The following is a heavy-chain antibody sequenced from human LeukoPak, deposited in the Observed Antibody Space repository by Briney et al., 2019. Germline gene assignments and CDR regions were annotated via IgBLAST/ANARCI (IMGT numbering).Heavy chain of an antibody. CDR3: ARQIAAAGYFDY. Sequence: SETLSLTCAVYGGSFSDYYWSWIRQPPGKGLEWIGEINHSGSTNYNPSLKSRVTISVDTSKNQFSLKLNSVTAADTAVYYCARQIAAAGYFDYWGQGTLVIVSS. J-gene: IGHJ4*02. CDR2: INHSGST. D-gene: IGHD6-13*01. CDR1: GGSFSDYY. V-gene: IGHV4-34*01.